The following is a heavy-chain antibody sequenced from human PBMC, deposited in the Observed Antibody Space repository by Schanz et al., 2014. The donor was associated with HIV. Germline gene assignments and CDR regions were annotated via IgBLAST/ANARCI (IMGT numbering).Heavy chain of an antibody. D-gene: IGHD1-1*01. Sequence: EMQLLESGGGFVQSGGSLRLSCTAFKLTFSSHAMSWVRQAPGKGLEWLSAMSGSGDKTFYADSAKGRFSTSRDNSENTLYLEMNSLRAEDTAVYYCATRSPDGYNINYYGIDVWGQGTAVIVSS. CDR2: MSGSGDKT. CDR1: KLTFSSHA. CDR3: ATRSPDGYNINYYGIDV. J-gene: IGHJ6*02. V-gene: IGHV3-23*01.